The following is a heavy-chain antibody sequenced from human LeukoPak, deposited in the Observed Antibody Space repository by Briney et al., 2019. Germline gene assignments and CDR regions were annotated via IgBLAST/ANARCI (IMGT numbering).Heavy chain of an antibody. CDR3: ARHSSTWYSAFDI. CDR1: GLTFSSYP. CDR2: ISGGGGST. Sequence: GGSLRLSCAASGLTFSSYPMTWVRQAPGKGLEWVSAISGGGGSTHYADSVKGRFTISRDNSKNSLYLQMNSLRAEDTAVYYCARHSSTWYSAFDIWGQGTMVTVSS. V-gene: IGHV3-23*01. D-gene: IGHD6-13*01. J-gene: IGHJ3*02.